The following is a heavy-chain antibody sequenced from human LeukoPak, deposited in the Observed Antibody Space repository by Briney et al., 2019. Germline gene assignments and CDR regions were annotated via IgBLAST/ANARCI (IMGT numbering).Heavy chain of an antibody. CDR3: ARDREAYYYDSSGYYYGYYYGMDV. CDR1: GYTFTSYG. J-gene: IGHJ6*02. D-gene: IGHD3-22*01. Sequence: PSVKVSCKASGYTFTSYGISWVRQAPGQGLEWMGGISAYNGNTNYAQKLQGRVTMTTDTSTSTAYMELRSLRSDDTAVYYCARDREAYYYDSSGYYYGYYYGMDVWGQGTTVTVSS. CDR2: ISAYNGNT. V-gene: IGHV1-18*01.